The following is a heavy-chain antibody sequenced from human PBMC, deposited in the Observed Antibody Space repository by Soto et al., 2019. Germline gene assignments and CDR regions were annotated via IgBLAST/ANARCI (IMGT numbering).Heavy chain of an antibody. D-gene: IGHD3-22*01. CDR3: AREDESSGYAGTFQH. V-gene: IGHV3-30-3*01. Sequence: QVQLVESGGGVVQPGRSLRLSCAASGFTFSSYVMHWVRQAPGKGLEWMTLISGEGSNKDYADSVRDRFTISRDNSKNTLFLQMDSLRAEDTALYYCAREDESSGYAGTFQHWGQGTLVTVSS. CDR1: GFTFSSYV. J-gene: IGHJ1*01. CDR2: ISGEGSNK.